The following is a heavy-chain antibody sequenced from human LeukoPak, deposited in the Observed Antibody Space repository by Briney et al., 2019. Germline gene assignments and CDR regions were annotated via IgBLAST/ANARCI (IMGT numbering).Heavy chain of an antibody. D-gene: IGHD1-1*01. J-gene: IGHJ4*02. CDR3: AVKYFLNDARGYFDS. CDR2: ITGGGGTT. CDR1: GFAVGKCA. Sequence: GGSLRLSRAASGFAVGKCAMGCVRQAPGKGLEWVSAITGGGGTTYYADSVKGRFTISRDNSKNTLYLQMNSLRAEDTAVYYGAVKYFLNDARGYFDSWGQGTLVTVSS. V-gene: IGHV3-23*01.